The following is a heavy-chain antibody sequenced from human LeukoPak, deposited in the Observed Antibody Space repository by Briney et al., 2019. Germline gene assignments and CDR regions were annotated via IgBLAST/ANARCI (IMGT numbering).Heavy chain of an antibody. CDR1: GFTLSTYK. J-gene: IGHJ4*02. Sequence: GGSLRLSCAASGFTLSTYKMIWVRAAPGRGLEWVASITSTNDTTYYAASVKGRFTIPRDNAKSSLYLQMNGLTAEDTAVYYGPSLRSYTYGFPLWGQGTLVTVSS. CDR2: ITSTNDTT. V-gene: IGHV3-21*06. CDR3: PSLRSYTYGFPL. D-gene: IGHD5-18*01.